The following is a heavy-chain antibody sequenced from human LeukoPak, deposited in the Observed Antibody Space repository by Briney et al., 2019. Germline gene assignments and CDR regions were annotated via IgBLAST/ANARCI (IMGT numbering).Heavy chain of an antibody. CDR1: GGSFSGYY. J-gene: IGHJ6*03. CDR3: ARLGSVRGYYYMDV. CDR2: INHSGST. Sequence: SETLSLTCAVYGGSFSGYYWSWIRQPPGKGLEWIGEINHSGSTNYNPSLKSRVTISVDTSKNQFSLKLSSVTAADTAVYFCARLGSVRGYYYMDVWGKGTTVTIS. V-gene: IGHV4-34*01. D-gene: IGHD3-10*01.